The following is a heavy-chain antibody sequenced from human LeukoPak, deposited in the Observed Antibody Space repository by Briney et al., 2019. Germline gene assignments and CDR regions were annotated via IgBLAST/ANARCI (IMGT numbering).Heavy chain of an antibody. D-gene: IGHD3-10*01. CDR3: ATFGEIFSY. J-gene: IGHJ4*02. CDR2: ITSHGGST. Sequence: GGSLRLSCVASGFIFSNFVMHWVRQAPGKGLEYVSAITSHGGSTYYANSVKGRFTVSRDNSKDTLFLQMGSLRAEDMAVYYCATFGEIFSYWGQGTLVTVSS. CDR1: GFIFSNFV. V-gene: IGHV3-64*01.